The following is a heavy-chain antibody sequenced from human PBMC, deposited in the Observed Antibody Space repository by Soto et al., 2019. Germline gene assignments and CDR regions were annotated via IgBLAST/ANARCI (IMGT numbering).Heavy chain of an antibody. CDR2: IYYSGST. CDR3: ASALSSSWPPAHDY. Sequence: SETLSLTCTVSGGSVSSGSYYWSWIRQPPGKGLEWIGYIYYSGSTNYNPSLKSRVTISVDTSKNQFSLKLSSVTAADTAVYYCASALSSSWPPAHDYWGQGTLVTVSS. CDR1: GGSVSSGSYY. D-gene: IGHD6-13*01. J-gene: IGHJ4*02. V-gene: IGHV4-61*01.